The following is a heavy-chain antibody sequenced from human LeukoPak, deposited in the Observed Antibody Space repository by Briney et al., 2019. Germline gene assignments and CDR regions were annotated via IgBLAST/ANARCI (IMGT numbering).Heavy chain of an antibody. D-gene: IGHD5-24*01. Sequence: GGSLRLSCAVSGFAFNNHGMNWVRQAPGKGLEWVSSISSSSSYIYYADSVKGRFTISRDNAKNSLYLQMNSLRAEDTAVYYCAVWLQRGAFDIWGQGTMVTVSS. CDR2: ISSSSSYI. CDR3: AVWLQRGAFDI. V-gene: IGHV3-21*01. J-gene: IGHJ3*02. CDR1: GFAFNNHG.